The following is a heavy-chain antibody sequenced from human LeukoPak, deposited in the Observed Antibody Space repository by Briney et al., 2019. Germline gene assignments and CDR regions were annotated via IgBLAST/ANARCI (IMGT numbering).Heavy chain of an antibody. CDR3: ARETGSSGWYMDY. CDR1: GFTFSSYA. CDR2: ISYDGSNK. Sequence: GGSLRLSCAASGFTFSSYAMHWVRQAPGKGLEWVAVISYDGSNKYYADSVKGRFTISRDNSKNTLYLQMNSLRVEDTAVYYCARETGSSGWYMDYWGQGTLVTVSS. V-gene: IGHV3-30-3*01. D-gene: IGHD6-19*01. J-gene: IGHJ4*02.